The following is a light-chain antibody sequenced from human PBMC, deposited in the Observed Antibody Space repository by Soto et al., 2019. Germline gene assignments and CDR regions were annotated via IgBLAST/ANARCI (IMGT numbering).Light chain of an antibody. CDR3: AAWDDSLSGGV. J-gene: IGLJ3*02. CDR1: ISNIGTNY. Sequence: QSVLTQPPSASGTPGQRVTISCSGSISNIGTNYVYWYQQFPGTAPKLLIYRNDQRPSGVPDRFSGSKSGTSASLAISGLRSEDEADYHCAAWDDSLSGGVLGGGTKVTVL. CDR2: RND. V-gene: IGLV1-47*01.